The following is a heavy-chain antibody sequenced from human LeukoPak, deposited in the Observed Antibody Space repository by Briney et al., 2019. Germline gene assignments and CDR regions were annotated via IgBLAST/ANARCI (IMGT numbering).Heavy chain of an antibody. CDR2: ISWNSGSI. D-gene: IGHD3-22*01. J-gene: IGHJ4*02. CDR1: GFTFNDYA. V-gene: IGHV3-9*01. CDR3: AKDMYYYDSSGNFDY. Sequence: PGGSLRLSCAASGFTFNDYAMHWVRHAPGKGLEWVSGISWNSGSIGYADSVKGRFTISRDNAENSLYLQMNSLRAEDTALYYCAKDMYYYDSSGNFDYWGQGTLVTVSS.